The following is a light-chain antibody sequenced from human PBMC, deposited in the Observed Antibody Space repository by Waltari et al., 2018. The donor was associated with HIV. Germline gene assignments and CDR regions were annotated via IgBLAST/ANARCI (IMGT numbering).Light chain of an antibody. CDR1: SEHSHFA. CDR2: LNSDGSH. Sequence: QIILTQSPPASASTGASVQLPCTLSSEHSHFAIALITQQPEKGPRYLMKLNSDGSHTKGDGIPDRFSGSSSGAERYRSISSLHSDDEADYCCQTWGMGIVVFGGGTKRTVL. CDR3: QTWGMGIVV. V-gene: IGLV4-69*01. J-gene: IGLJ3*02.